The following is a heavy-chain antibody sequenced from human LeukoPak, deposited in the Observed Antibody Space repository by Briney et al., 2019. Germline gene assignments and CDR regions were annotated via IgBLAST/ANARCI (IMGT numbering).Heavy chain of an antibody. J-gene: IGHJ5*02. CDR1: GYTFTSYA. CDR2: INAGNGNT. D-gene: IGHD2-2*03. CDR3: ARGVGYCSSTSCYGNNWFDP. Sequence: ASVKVSCKASGYTFTSYAMHWVRQAPGQRLEWMGWINAGNGNTKYSQKFQGRVTITWDTSASTAYMELSSLRSEDTAVYYCARGVGYCSSTSCYGNNWFDPWGQGTLVTVSS. V-gene: IGHV1-3*01.